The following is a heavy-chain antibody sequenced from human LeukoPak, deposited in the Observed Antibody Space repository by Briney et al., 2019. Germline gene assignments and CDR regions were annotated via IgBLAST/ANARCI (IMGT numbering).Heavy chain of an antibody. CDR1: GFTFSSYG. Sequence: GGSLRLSCAASGFTFSSYGMHWVRQAPGKGLEWVAVIWYDGSNKYYADSVKGRFTISRDNSKNTLYLQMNSLRAEDTAVYYCAREGRCGGDCYYDYWGQGTLVPVSS. CDR3: AREGRCGGDCYYDY. V-gene: IGHV3-33*01. CDR2: IWYDGSNK. J-gene: IGHJ4*02. D-gene: IGHD2-21*02.